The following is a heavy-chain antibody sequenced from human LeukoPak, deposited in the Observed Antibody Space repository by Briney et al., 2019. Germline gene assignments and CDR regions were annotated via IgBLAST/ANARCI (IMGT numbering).Heavy chain of an antibody. V-gene: IGHV4-39*01. CDR1: GGSISSSSYY. CDR2: IYYSGST. CDR3: AGHASVSGNWPRPLDY. J-gene: IGHJ4*02. D-gene: IGHD3-3*01. Sequence: MTSETLSLTCTVSGGSISSSSYYWGWVPQPQGKGLEWIANIYYSGSTYYSPSLRSRVTISVDTSKNQFSLKLTSVTAADTAVYYCAGHASVSGNWPRPLDYWGQGSLVTVSS.